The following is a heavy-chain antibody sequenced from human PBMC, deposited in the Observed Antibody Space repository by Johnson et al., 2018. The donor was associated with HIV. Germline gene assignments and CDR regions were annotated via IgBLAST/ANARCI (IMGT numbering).Heavy chain of an antibody. Sequence: VQLVESGGGVVQPGRSLRLSCAASGFTFDDYAMHWVRQAPGKGLEWVSGISWDGGDTYYADSVKGRFTISRDNSKNTLYLQMNRLRAEDTAVYYCAKDLYSSSWTNDAFDIWGQGTMVTVSS. V-gene: IGHV3-9*01. J-gene: IGHJ3*02. D-gene: IGHD6-13*01. CDR1: GFTFDDYA. CDR2: ISWDGGDT. CDR3: AKDLYSSSWTNDAFDI.